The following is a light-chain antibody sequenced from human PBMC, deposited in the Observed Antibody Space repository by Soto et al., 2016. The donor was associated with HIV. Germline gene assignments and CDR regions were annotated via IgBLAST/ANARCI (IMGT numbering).Light chain of an antibody. CDR2: QDS. Sequence: SYDLTQPPSVSVSPGQTASITCSGDKLGEKYACWYQQRPGQSPVLVIYQDSKRPSGIPERFSGSNSGNTATLTISGAQAMDEADYYCQAWDTNTVVFGEGTKVTAL. J-gene: IGLJ2*01. CDR3: QAWDTNTVV. V-gene: IGLV3-1*01. CDR1: KLGEKY.